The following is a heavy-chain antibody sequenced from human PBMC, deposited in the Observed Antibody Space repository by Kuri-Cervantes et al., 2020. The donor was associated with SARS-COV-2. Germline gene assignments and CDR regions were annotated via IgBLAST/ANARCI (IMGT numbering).Heavy chain of an antibody. J-gene: IGHJ5*02. CDR3: AKDAQPQIVLRFLEWLFRSPFDP. Sequence: GESLKISCAASGFTFSSYGMHWVRQAPGKGLEWVAVLSYDGSNKYYADSVKGRFTISRDNSKSTLYLQMNSLRAEDTAVYYCAKDAQPQIVLRFLEWLFRSPFDPWGQGTLVTVSS. CDR1: GFTFSSYG. D-gene: IGHD3-3*01. CDR2: LSYDGSNK. V-gene: IGHV3-30*18.